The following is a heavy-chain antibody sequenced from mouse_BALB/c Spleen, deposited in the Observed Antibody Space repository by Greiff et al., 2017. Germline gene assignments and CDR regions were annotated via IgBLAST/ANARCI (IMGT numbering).Heavy chain of an antibody. CDR1: GFTFSSFG. Sequence: DVMLVESGGGLVQPGGSRKLSCAASGFTFSSFGMHWVRQAPEKGLEWVAYISSGSSTIYYADTVKGRFTISRDNPKNTLFLQMTSLRSEDTAMYYCARWRGAYYAMDYWGQGTSVTVSS. CDR3: ARWRGAYYAMDY. CDR2: ISSGSSTI. J-gene: IGHJ4*01. V-gene: IGHV5-17*02.